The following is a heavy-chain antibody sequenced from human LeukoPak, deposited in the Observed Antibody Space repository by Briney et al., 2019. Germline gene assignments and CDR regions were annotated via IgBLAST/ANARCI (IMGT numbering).Heavy chain of an antibody. CDR1: GGSISSYY. CDR3: AGASLLLWFGELPDY. J-gene: IGHJ4*02. D-gene: IGHD3-10*01. Sequence: SETLSLTCTVSGGSISSYYWSWIRQPPGKGLEWIGYIYYSGSTNYNHSLKSRVTISVDTSKNQFSLKLSSVTAAATAVYYCAGASLLLWFGELPDYWGQGTLVTVSS. CDR2: IYYSGST. V-gene: IGHV4-59*01.